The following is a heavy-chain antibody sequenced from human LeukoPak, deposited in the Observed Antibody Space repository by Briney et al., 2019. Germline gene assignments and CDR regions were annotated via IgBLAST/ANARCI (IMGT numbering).Heavy chain of an antibody. Sequence: SEXLSLTCTVSGGSISSSSYYWGWIRQPPGKGLEWIGSIYYSGSTYYNPSLKSRVTISVDTSKNQFSLKLSSVTAADTAVYYCARQAIAAAEPDYFDYWGQGTLVTVSS. V-gene: IGHV4-39*01. CDR2: IYYSGST. J-gene: IGHJ4*02. CDR3: ARQAIAAAEPDYFDY. CDR1: GGSISSSSYY. D-gene: IGHD6-13*01.